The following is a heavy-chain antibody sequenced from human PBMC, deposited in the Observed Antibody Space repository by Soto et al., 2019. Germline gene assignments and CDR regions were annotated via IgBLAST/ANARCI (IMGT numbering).Heavy chain of an antibody. V-gene: IGHV3-30*18. CDR2: ISYDGSNK. D-gene: IGHD1-20*01. CDR3: AKDLSNWNYFYYYGMDV. CDR1: GFTFSSYG. Sequence: QVQLVESGGGVVQPGRSLRLSCAASGFTFSSYGMHWVRQAPGKGLEWVAVISYDGSNKYYADSVKGRFTISRDNSKNTLYLQMNSLRAEDTAVYYCAKDLSNWNYFYYYGMDVWGQGTTVTVSS. J-gene: IGHJ6*02.